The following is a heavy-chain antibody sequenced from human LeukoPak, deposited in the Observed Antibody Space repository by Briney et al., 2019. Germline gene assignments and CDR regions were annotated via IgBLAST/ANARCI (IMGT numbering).Heavy chain of an antibody. V-gene: IGHV3-64D*09. Sequence: PGGSLRLSCSASRFTFSTSDMHWVRQAPGKGLEYVSAITSNGGSTYYADSVKGRFTISRDNSQNMLYLQMSSLRPEDTAVYYCVKVDFGVYGFWGQGTLVTVSS. CDR2: ITSNGGST. CDR3: VKVDFGVYGF. CDR1: RFTFSTSD. D-gene: IGHD4-17*01. J-gene: IGHJ4*02.